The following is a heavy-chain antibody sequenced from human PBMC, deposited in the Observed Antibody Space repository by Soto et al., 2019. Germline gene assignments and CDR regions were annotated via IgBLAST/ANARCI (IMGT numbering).Heavy chain of an antibody. CDR1: GYTFTSYD. CDR2: MYPNSGNT. J-gene: IGHJ6*03. CDR3: ARVHSSGWYPNNMDV. V-gene: IGHV1-8*01. D-gene: IGHD6-19*01. Sequence: ASVKVSCKASGYTFTSYDINWVRQATGQGLEWMGWMYPNSGNTGYAQKLQGRVTMTRNTSISTAYMELSSLRSEDTAVYYCARVHSSGWYPNNMDVWGKGTTVTVSS.